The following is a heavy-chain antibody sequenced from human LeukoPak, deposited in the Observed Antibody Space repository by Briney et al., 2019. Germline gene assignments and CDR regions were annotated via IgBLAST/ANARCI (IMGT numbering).Heavy chain of an antibody. V-gene: IGHV3-23*01. Sequence: GGSLRLSCAASGFTFSSYAMSWVRQAPGKGLEWGSAISGSGGSTYYADAVKGGFTISVDNSKNTLYLQMNSLRAEDTAVYYCAKDWIAAAGPHTLFAYWGQGTLVTVSS. CDR1: GFTFSSYA. CDR3: AKDWIAAAGPHTLFAY. J-gene: IGHJ4*02. CDR2: ISGSGGST. D-gene: IGHD6-13*01.